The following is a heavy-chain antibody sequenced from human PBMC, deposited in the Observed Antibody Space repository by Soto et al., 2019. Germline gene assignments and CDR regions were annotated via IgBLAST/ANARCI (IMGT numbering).Heavy chain of an antibody. CDR3: AKIKTYYYSRGPFDY. CDR1: GYTFTGYF. V-gene: IGHV1-2*02. Sequence: AASVKVSCKASGYTFTGYFMHWVRQAPGQGLQWLGWINPNNGDTNYAQKFQGRVTMTRDTSINTAYMELSRLRSDDTAVYFCAKIKTYYYSRGPFDYWGQGTLVTVSS. CDR2: INPNNGDT. J-gene: IGHJ4*02. D-gene: IGHD3-22*01.